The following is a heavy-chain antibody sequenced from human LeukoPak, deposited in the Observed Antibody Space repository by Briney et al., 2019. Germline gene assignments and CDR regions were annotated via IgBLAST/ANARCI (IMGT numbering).Heavy chain of an antibody. CDR3: AKILYCSGGGCYYYGMDV. Sequence: PGGSLRLSCAASGFTFSSYGMHWVRQAPGKGLEWVAVISYDGSNKYYADSVKGRFTISRDNSKNTLYLQMNSLRAEDTAVYYCAKILYCSGGGCYYYGMDVWGQGTTVTVSS. D-gene: IGHD2-15*01. CDR2: ISYDGSNK. CDR1: GFTFSSYG. J-gene: IGHJ6*02. V-gene: IGHV3-30*18.